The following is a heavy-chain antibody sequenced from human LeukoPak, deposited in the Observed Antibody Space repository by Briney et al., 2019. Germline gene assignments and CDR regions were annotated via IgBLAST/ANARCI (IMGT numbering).Heavy chain of an antibody. CDR2: INPSAGNT. J-gene: IGHJ4*02. Sequence: GASVKVSCKVSGYTLTELSMHWVRQAPGQGLEWMGIINPSAGNTRYAQKFQGRVTLTRDTSTSTVYMELSSLRPEDTAVYYCAREEEGGTFDYWGQGTLVTVSS. D-gene: IGHD3-16*01. V-gene: IGHV1-46*01. CDR3: AREEEGGTFDY. CDR1: GYTLTELS.